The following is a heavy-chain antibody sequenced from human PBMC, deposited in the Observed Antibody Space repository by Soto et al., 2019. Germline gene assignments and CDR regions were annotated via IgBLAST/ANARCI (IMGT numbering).Heavy chain of an antibody. Sequence: QVQLQESGPGLVKPSQTLSLTCNVSGVSIGSGDYYWSWIRQPPGKGLAWIGYIYISGTTNYNPSLKSRLTISLDTSRNVFSLKPRSVTAADTAVYYCARVPPPYSFSYDDWGQGTLVTVSS. D-gene: IGHD5-12*01. J-gene: IGHJ4*02. CDR1: GVSIGSGDYY. CDR2: IYISGTT. V-gene: IGHV4-30-4*01. CDR3: ARVPPPYSFSYDD.